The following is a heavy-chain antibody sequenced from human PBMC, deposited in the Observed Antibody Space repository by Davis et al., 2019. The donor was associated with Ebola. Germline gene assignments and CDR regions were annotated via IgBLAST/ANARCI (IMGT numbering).Heavy chain of an antibody. D-gene: IGHD6-13*01. Sequence: GSLRLSCAASGFTFSSDAMSWVRQAPGKGLEWVSGIGRTGGDTYYADSVRGRFTVSRDNSKNTLYLQMNSLRADDTAVYYCAKHIAPGTRAFDYWGQGALVTVSS. CDR3: AKHIAPGTRAFDY. CDR1: GFTFSSDA. V-gene: IGHV3-23*01. CDR2: IGRTGGDT. J-gene: IGHJ4*02.